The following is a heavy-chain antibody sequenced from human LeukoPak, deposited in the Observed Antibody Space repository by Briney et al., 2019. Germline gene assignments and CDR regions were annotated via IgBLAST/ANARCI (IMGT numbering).Heavy chain of an antibody. CDR3: ARGPDTSTLPLDY. J-gene: IGHJ4*02. CDR2: ISDDGSAQ. Sequence: GGSLRLSCAASGFAFSTSAMHWIRQAPGKGPEWVAVISDDGSAQYYAGSVKGRFTISRDNSKNTLFLQMNRLGTDDTALYFCARGPDTSTLPLDYWGQGTRVTVSS. V-gene: IGHV3-30*04. D-gene: IGHD5-18*01. CDR1: GFAFSTSA.